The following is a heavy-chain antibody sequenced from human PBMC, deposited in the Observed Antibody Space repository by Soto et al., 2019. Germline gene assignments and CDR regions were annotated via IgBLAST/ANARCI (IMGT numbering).Heavy chain of an antibody. CDR1: GGSISSSSYY. V-gene: IGHV4-39*01. Sequence: SETLSLTCTVSGGSISSSSYYWGWIRQPPGKGLEWIGSIYYSGSTYYNPSLKGRVTISVDTSKNQFSLKLSSVTAADTAVYYCATRITIFGVASAFDYWGHGTLVTVSS. J-gene: IGHJ4*01. CDR3: ATRITIFGVASAFDY. D-gene: IGHD3-3*01. CDR2: IYYSGST.